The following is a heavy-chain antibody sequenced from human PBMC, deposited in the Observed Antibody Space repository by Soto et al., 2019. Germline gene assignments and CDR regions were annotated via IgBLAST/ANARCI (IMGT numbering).Heavy chain of an antibody. CDR1: GFTFSSYA. CDR2: ISGSGGST. V-gene: IGHV3-23*01. CDR3: AKANMVRGVSYWFDP. D-gene: IGHD3-10*01. Sequence: PGGSLRLSCAASGFTFSSYAMSWVRQAPGEGLEWVSAISGSGGSTYYADSVKGRFTISRDNSKNTLYLQMNSLRAEDTAVYYCAKANMVRGVSYWFDPWGQGTLVTVSS. J-gene: IGHJ5*02.